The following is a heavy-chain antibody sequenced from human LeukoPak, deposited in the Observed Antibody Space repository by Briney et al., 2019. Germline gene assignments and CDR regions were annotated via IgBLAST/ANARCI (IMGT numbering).Heavy chain of an antibody. CDR2: ISYDGSNK. V-gene: IGHV3-30*04. Sequence: GRSLRLSCAASGFTFSSYAMHWVRQAPGKGLEWVAVISYDGSNKYYADSVKGRLTISRDNSKNTLYLQMNSLRAEDTAVYYCARVYDFWSGYLTPIGYWGQGTLVTVSS. CDR3: ARVYDFWSGYLTPIGY. CDR1: GFTFSSYA. J-gene: IGHJ4*02. D-gene: IGHD3-3*01.